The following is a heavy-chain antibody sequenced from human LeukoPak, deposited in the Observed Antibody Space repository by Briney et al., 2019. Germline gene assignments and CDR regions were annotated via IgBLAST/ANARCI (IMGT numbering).Heavy chain of an antibody. CDR3: ARAQSYDFWSGYFRADYYYYMDV. V-gene: IGHV3-20*04. J-gene: IGHJ6*03. CDR1: GFTFDDYG. CDR2: INWNGGST. Sequence: GGSLRLSCAASGFTFDDYGMSWVRQAPGKGLEGVSGINWNGGSTGYADPVKGRFTISRDNAKNSLYLQMNSLRAEDTALYYCARAQSYDFWSGYFRADYYYYMDVWGKGTTVTVSS. D-gene: IGHD3-3*01.